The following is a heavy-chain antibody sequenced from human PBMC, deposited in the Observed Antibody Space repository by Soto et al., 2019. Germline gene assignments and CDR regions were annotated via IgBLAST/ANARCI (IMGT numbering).Heavy chain of an antibody. V-gene: IGHV4-39*01. J-gene: IGHJ6*02. CDR1: GGSISSSSYY. CDR3: GRVTMVRGPKYYYGMDV. D-gene: IGHD3-10*01. Sequence: PSETLSLTCTVSGGSISSSSYYWGWIRQPPGKRLEWIGSIYYSGSTYYNPSLKSRVTISVDTSKNQFSLKLSSVTAADTAVYYCGRVTMVRGPKYYYGMDVWGQGTTVTVSS. CDR2: IYYSGST.